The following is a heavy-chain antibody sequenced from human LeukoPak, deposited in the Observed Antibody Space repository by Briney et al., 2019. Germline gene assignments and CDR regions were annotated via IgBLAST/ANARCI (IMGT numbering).Heavy chain of an antibody. CDR2: IKSKTDGGTT. Sequence: GGSLRLSCAASGFTFSNAWMSWVRQAPGKGLEWVGRIKSKTDGGTTDYAAPVKGRFTISRDDSKNTLYLQMNSLKTEDTAVYYCTTDVSLVRDYYYYGMDVWGQGTTVTVSS. V-gene: IGHV3-15*01. D-gene: IGHD3-10*01. CDR1: GFTFSNAW. CDR3: TTDVSLVRDYYYYGMDV. J-gene: IGHJ6*02.